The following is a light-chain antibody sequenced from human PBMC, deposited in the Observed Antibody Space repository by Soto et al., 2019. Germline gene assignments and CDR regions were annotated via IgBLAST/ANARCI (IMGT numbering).Light chain of an antibody. CDR1: SSDVGGYNY. CDR3: SSYTSSSTPFL. V-gene: IGLV2-14*01. J-gene: IGLJ1*01. CDR2: DVS. Sequence: QSALTQPASVSGSPGQSITIACTGTSSDVGGYNYVSWYRQHPGKAPKLIIYDVSNRPSGVSVRFYGSKSGNTASLTISGLQAEDEADYYCSSYTSSSTPFLFGTGTKVTVL.